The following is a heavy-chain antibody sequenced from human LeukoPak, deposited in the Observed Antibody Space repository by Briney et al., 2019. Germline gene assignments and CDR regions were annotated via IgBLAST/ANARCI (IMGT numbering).Heavy chain of an antibody. J-gene: IGHJ4*02. CDR3: ARSDSSGPLIPLFDY. V-gene: IGHV4-39*01. CDR2: IYYSGST. CDR1: GGSISSSSYY. Sequence: SETLSPTCTVSGGSISSSSYYWGWIRQPPGKGLEWIGSIYYSGSTYYNPSLKSRVTISVDTSKNQFSLKLHSVTAADTAVYYCARSDSSGPLIPLFDYWGQGTLVTVSS. D-gene: IGHD6-19*01.